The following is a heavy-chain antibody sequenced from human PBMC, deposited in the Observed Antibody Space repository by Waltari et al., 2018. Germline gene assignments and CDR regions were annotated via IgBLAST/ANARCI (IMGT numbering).Heavy chain of an antibody. Sequence: QVQLVESGGGVVKPGRSLRLPCLASGFTFTNLAWHWVRQDPGKGLEWVALVSYDGNNKHYADSVKGRFTISRDNSKSTLYLQVNSLRADDTAVYYCARTPLPSRDHGMDVWGQGTTVTVSS. J-gene: IGHJ6*02. CDR2: VSYDGNNK. CDR1: GFTFTNLA. V-gene: IGHV3-30*14. CDR3: ARTPLPSRDHGMDV.